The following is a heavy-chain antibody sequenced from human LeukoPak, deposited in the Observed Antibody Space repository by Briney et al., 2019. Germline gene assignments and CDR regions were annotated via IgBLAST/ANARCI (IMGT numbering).Heavy chain of an antibody. J-gene: IGHJ6*03. CDR2: INPESGGT. CDR3: AREGHYYDSSGYYYYYYYYYMDV. V-gene: IGHV1-2*02. CDR1: GYTFTGYY. D-gene: IGHD3-22*01. Sequence: ASVKVSCKASGYTFTGYYMHWVRQAPGQGLEWMGWINPESGGTNYAQKFQGRVTMTKDTSISTDYMELSRLRSDDTAVYYCAREGHYYDSSGYYYYYYYYYMDVWGKGTTVTVPS.